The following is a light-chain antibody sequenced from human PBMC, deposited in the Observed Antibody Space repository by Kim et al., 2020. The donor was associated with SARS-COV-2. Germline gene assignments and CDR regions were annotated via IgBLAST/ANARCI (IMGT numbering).Light chain of an antibody. CDR2: GAS. CDR1: QSVDSTS. Sequence: EIVLTQSPGTLSLSPGERATLSCRASQSVDSTSSAWYQQKPGQAPRLLIYGASRRATGIPDRFSGSGSGTDFTLTISRLEPEDFAVYYCQQYGRSPWTFGQGTKVDIK. V-gene: IGKV3-20*01. J-gene: IGKJ1*01. CDR3: QQYGRSPWT.